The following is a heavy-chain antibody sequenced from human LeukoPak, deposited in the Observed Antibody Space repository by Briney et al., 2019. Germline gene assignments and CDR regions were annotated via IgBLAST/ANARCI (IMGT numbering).Heavy chain of an antibody. CDR3: AKDATTIVVVPAAPLDY. CDR1: GFTFSSYA. J-gene: IGHJ4*02. Sequence: GGSLRLSCAASGFTFSSYAMHWVRQAPGKGLEWVAFIRYDGSNKYYADSVKGRFTISRDNSKNTLYLQMNSLRAEDTAVYYCAKDATTIVVVPAAPLDYWGQGTLVTVSS. V-gene: IGHV3-30*02. CDR2: IRYDGSNK. D-gene: IGHD2-2*01.